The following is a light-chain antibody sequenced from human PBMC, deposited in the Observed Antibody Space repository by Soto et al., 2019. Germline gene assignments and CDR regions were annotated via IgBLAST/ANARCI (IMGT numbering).Light chain of an antibody. Sequence: IQMTQSPSSLSASLGDRVTITCRASQSISSYLNWYQQKPGRAPKLLIYDASNLEAGVPSRFRGSGSGTVFTFTISRLKAEDIATYYCQQYENLPTFGQGTRLEIK. V-gene: IGKV1-33*01. J-gene: IGKJ5*01. CDR3: QQYENLPT. CDR2: DAS. CDR1: QSISSY.